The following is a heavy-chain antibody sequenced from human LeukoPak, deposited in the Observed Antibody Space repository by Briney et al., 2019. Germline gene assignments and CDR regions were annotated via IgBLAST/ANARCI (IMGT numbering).Heavy chain of an antibody. D-gene: IGHD3-16*01. J-gene: IGHJ4*02. CDR1: GFTVSSNY. V-gene: IGHV3-66*02. CDR2: IYSGGST. Sequence: PGGSLRLSCAASGFTVSSNYMTWVRQAPGKGLEWVSVIYSGGSTYYADSVKGRFTISGDNSKSRIYLQMNSLRAEDTAVYYCTRGGDFDYWGQGTLATVSS. CDR3: TRGGDFDY.